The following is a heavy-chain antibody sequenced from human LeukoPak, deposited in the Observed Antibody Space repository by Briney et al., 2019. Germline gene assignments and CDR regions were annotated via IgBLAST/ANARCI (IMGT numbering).Heavy chain of an antibody. CDR1: GYTFTGYY. J-gene: IGHJ5*02. D-gene: IGHD6-19*01. Sequence: GASVKVSCKASGYTFTGYYMHWVRQAPGQGLKWMGRINPNSGGTNYAQKFQGRVTMTRDTSISTAYMELSRLRSDDTAVYYCASDIAVAGRNWLDPWGQGTLVTVSS. CDR2: INPNSGGT. V-gene: IGHV1-2*06. CDR3: ASDIAVAGRNWLDP.